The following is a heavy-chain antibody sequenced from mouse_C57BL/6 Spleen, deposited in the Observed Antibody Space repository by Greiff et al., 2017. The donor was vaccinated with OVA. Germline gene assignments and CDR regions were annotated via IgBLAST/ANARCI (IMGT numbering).Heavy chain of an antibody. J-gene: IGHJ4*01. CDR3: ARRLTGTGAMDY. CDR1: GFTFSSYT. D-gene: IGHD4-1*01. Sequence: EVKLMESGGGLVKPGGSLKLSCAASGFTFSSYTMSWVRQTPEKRLEWVATISGGGGNTYYPDSVKGRFTIARDKAKNTLYLQRSSLRSEDTALYYCARRLTGTGAMDYWGQGTSVTVSS. CDR2: ISGGGGNT. V-gene: IGHV5-9*01.